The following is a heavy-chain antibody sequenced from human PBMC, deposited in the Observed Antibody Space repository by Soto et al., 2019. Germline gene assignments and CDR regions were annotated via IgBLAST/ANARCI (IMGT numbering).Heavy chain of an antibody. D-gene: IGHD2-2*01. J-gene: IGHJ5*02. CDR3: AKHAEYQLVSWFDP. CDR1: GFSFSTYA. CDR2: ISAGGGNA. V-gene: IGHV3-23*01. Sequence: GGSLRLSCAVSGFSFSTYAISWVRQAPGKGLEWVSGISAGGGNAYYADSVRGRFTISRDNSKDTLYLQITSLRAEDTAFYYCAKHAEYQLVSWFDPWGQGTLVTVSS.